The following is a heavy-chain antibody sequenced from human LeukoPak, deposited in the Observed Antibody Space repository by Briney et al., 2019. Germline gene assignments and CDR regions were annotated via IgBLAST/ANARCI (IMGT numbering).Heavy chain of an antibody. D-gene: IGHD6-19*01. J-gene: IGHJ4*02. V-gene: IGHV3-21*06. CDR3: VRDRVTVAGHPIDY. CDR1: GFTFISYY. CDR2: ISSSSSYI. Sequence: GGSLRLFCAYSGFTFISYYLNWVRQAPGKGLEWVSSISSSSSYIYYADSVKGRFTISRDNAKNSHYLQINSLRAEDTAVYYCVRDRVTVAGHPIDYWGQGTLVTVSS.